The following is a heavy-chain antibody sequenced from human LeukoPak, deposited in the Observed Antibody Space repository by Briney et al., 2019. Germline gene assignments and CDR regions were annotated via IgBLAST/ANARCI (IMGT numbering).Heavy chain of an antibody. J-gene: IGHJ4*02. CDR3: ATLYSSSFYYFDY. V-gene: IGHV1-24*01. D-gene: IGHD6-6*01. CDR1: GYTLTELS. CDR2: FDPEDGET. Sequence: GASVKVSCKVSGYTLTELSMHWVRQAPGKGLEWMGGFDPEDGETIYAQKFQGRVTMTEDTSTDTACMELSSLRSEDTAVYYCATLYSSSFYYFDYWGQGTLVTVSS.